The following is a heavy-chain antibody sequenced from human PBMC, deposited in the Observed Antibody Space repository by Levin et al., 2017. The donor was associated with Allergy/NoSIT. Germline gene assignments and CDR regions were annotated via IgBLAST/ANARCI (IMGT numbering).Heavy chain of an antibody. CDR1: GFTFSSYG. V-gene: IGHV3-30*18. D-gene: IGHD3/OR15-3a*01. Sequence: LSLTCAASGFTFSSYGMHWVRQAPGKGLEWVAVISYDGSNKYYADSVKGRFTISRDNSKNTLYLQMNSLRAEDTAVYYCAKTLFGPLTDAFDIWGQGTMVTVSS. CDR2: ISYDGSNK. J-gene: IGHJ3*02. CDR3: AKTLFGPLTDAFDI.